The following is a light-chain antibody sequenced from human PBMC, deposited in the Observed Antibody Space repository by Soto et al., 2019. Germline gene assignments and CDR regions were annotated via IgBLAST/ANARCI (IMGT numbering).Light chain of an antibody. V-gene: IGLV1-44*01. Sequence: QLVLTQPPSASGTPGQRVTISCSGSSSNIGSNTVNWYQQLPGTAPKLLIYSNNQRPSGVPDRFSGSKSGTSASLAISGLQSEDEADYYCAAWDDSLNVVFGGETKLPVL. CDR1: SSNIGSNT. CDR3: AAWDDSLNVV. CDR2: SNN. J-gene: IGLJ2*01.